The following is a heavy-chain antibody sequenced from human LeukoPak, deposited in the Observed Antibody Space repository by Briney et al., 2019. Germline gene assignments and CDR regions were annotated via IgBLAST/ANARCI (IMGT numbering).Heavy chain of an antibody. CDR1: GFTFSSYA. V-gene: IGHV3-23*01. J-gene: IGHJ6*03. D-gene: IGHD1-26*01. CDR3: ARALVGATYYYYYMDV. Sequence: GGSLRLSCAASGFTFSSYAMSWVRQAPGKGLEWVSAIGLSGASTYYADSVKGRFTISRDNSKNTLYLQMNSLRAEDTAVYYCARALVGATYYYYYMDVWGKGTTVTVSS. CDR2: IGLSGAST.